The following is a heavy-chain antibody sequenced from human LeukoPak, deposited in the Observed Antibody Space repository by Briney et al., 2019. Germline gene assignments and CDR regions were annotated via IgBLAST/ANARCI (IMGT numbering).Heavy chain of an antibody. V-gene: IGHV5-51*01. D-gene: IGHD2-2*01. J-gene: IGHJ4*02. CDR3: ARQAGYCSSNSCSGGSIDY. Sequence: GESLKISCKGSGYSFTSYWSGWVRQMPGKGLEWVGIIYPGDSDTRYSPSFQGQVTISADKSIRTAYLQWTRLKASDTAMYYCARQAGYCSSNSCSGGSIDYWGQGTLVTVSS. CDR1: GYSFTSYW. CDR2: IYPGDSDT.